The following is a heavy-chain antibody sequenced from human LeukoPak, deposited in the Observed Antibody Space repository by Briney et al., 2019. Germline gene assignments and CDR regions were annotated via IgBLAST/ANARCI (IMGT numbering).Heavy chain of an antibody. V-gene: IGHV4-4*07. CDR2: IYTSGST. J-gene: IGHJ5*02. D-gene: IGHD2-2*01. Sequence: SETLSLTCTVSGGSISSYYWSWIRQPAGKGLEWIGRIYTSGSTNYNPSLKSRVTMSVDTSKNQFSLKLSSVTAADTAVYYCARVMGQKVVPAAIWFDPWGQGTLVTVSS. CDR1: GGSISSYY. CDR3: ARVMGQKVVPAAIWFDP.